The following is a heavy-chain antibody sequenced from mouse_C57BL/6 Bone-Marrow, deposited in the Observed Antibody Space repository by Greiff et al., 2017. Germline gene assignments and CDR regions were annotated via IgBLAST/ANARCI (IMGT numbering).Heavy chain of an antibody. V-gene: IGHV1-66*01. D-gene: IGHD2-4*01. CDR2: IYPGSGNT. Sequence: VQLQQSGPELVKPGASVKISCKASGYSFTSSYIHWVKQRPGQGLEWIGWIYPGSGNTKYNEKFKGKATLTADTSSSTAYMQLSSLTSEDSAVYYCARRGYYDYGRYFDYWGQGTTLTVSS. J-gene: IGHJ2*01. CDR3: ARRGYYDYGRYFDY. CDR1: GYSFTSSY.